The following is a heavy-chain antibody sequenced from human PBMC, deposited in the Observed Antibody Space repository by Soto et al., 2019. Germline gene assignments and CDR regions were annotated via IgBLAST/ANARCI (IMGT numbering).Heavy chain of an antibody. D-gene: IGHD2-2*01. Sequence: SETLSLTCTVSGGSISSYYWSWIREPPGKGLEWIGYIYYSGITKYSPSLKSRVTISVDTSKNQFSLKLSSVTAADTAMYYCARQRVVVPAAMIGVGYYGMDVWGQGTTVTVSS. CDR2: IYYSGIT. CDR1: GGSISSYY. J-gene: IGHJ6*02. CDR3: ARQRVVVPAAMIGVGYYGMDV. V-gene: IGHV4-59*01.